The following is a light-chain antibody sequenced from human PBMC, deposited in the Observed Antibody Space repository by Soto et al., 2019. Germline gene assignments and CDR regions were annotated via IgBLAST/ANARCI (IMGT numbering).Light chain of an antibody. Sequence: DIQMTQYPSSLSASVGDRATITCVASQSISTYLIWYQQKPGKAPKLLIYATYSLQSGVTSRFSGSGSGTDFTLTISSLQPEDFATYYCQQRSVWPWTVGQGTKVEIK. CDR3: QQRSVWPWT. V-gene: IGKV1-39*01. CDR1: QSISTY. CDR2: ATY. J-gene: IGKJ1*01.